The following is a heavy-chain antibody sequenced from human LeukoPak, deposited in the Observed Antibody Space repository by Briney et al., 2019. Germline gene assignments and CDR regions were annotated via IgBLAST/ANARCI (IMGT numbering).Heavy chain of an antibody. CDR3: ARLTYYDFWSGYNYAFDI. Sequence: GASVKVSCKASGYTFTGYYMHWVRQAPGQGLEWMGWINPNSGGTNYAQKFQGRVTMTRDTSISTAYMELSRLRSDDTAVYYCARLTYYDFWSGYNYAFDIWGQGTIVTVSS. CDR1: GYTFTGYY. D-gene: IGHD3-3*01. J-gene: IGHJ3*02. V-gene: IGHV1-2*02. CDR2: INPNSGGT.